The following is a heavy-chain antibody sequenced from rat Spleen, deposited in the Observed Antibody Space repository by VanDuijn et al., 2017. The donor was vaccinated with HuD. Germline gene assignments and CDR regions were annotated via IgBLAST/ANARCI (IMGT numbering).Heavy chain of an antibody. D-gene: IGHD4-3*01. Sequence: EVQLQESGPGLVRPSQSLSLTCSVTGHSITSNYWGWIRKFPGNKMEWIGHISYSGSTSYNPSLKSRIAITRNTSKNQFFLQLNSVTNEDTATYYVARYRGGYYFEYWGQGVMVTVSS. CDR1: GHSITSNY. CDR3: ARYRGGYYFEY. J-gene: IGHJ2*01. V-gene: IGHV3-1*01. CDR2: ISYSGST.